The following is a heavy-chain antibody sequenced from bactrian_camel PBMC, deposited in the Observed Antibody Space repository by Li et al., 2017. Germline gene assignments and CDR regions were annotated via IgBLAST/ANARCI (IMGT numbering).Heavy chain of an antibody. Sequence: HVQLVESGGGLVQPGGSLRLSCASSGITFSDAYMSWVHQAPGKGLEWVSSIYSDGSMAAYADSVKGRFTISRDNAENMLYLQLNSLKTEDTAVYYCVRGWDDDTWSFNYWGQGTQVTVS. CDR1: GITFSDAY. CDR2: IYSDGSMA. D-gene: IGHD6*01. CDR3: VRGWDDDTWSFNY. J-gene: IGHJ4*01. V-gene: IGHV3-2*01.